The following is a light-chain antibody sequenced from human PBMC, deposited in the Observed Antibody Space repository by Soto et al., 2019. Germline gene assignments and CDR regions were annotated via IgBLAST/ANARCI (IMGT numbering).Light chain of an antibody. Sequence: EIVLTQSPGTLSLSPGERATLSCRARQSVSSSYLAWYQQKPGQAPRLLLYGASSRATGIPDRFSGSGSGTDFTLTISRLEPEDFAVYYCQQYGRSPPITFGQGTRLEIK. CDR2: GAS. J-gene: IGKJ5*01. CDR1: QSVSSSY. CDR3: QQYGRSPPIT. V-gene: IGKV3-20*01.